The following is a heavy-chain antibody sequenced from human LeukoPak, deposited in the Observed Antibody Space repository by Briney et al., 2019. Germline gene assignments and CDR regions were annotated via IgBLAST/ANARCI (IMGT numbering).Heavy chain of an antibody. CDR3: ARESGSSWYFDY. Sequence: SETQSLTCTVSGGSISSYYWSWIRQPPGKGLEWIGYIYYSGSTNYNPSLKSRVTISVDTSKNQFSLKLSSVTAADTAVYYCARESGSSWYFDYWGQGTLVTVSS. V-gene: IGHV4-59*01. CDR2: IYYSGST. CDR1: GGSISSYY. J-gene: IGHJ4*02. D-gene: IGHD6-13*01.